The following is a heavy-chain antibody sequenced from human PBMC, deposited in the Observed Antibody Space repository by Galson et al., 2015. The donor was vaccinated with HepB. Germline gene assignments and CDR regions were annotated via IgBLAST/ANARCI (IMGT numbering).Heavy chain of an antibody. CDR2: ISSSGSTI. Sequence: SLRLSCAASGFTFSDVYMSWVRQAPGKGLEWVSYISSSGSTISYADSVKGRFTISRDNAKNTLYLQMNSLRAEDTAVYYCARAALGWFDPWGQGTLVTVSS. CDR1: GFTFSDVY. V-gene: IGHV3-11*01. J-gene: IGHJ5*02. CDR3: ARAALGWFDP.